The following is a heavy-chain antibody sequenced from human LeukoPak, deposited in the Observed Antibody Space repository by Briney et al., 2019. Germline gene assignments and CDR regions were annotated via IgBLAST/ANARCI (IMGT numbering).Heavy chain of an antibody. CDR2: IYWNDDK. Sequence: SGPTLVKPTQTLTLTCTFSGFSLGTSGVGVGWIRQPPGKALEWLALIYWNDDKRYSPSLKSRLTITKDTSKNQVVLTMTNMDPVDTATYYCAHSFYDFWSGYYFDYWGQGTLVTVSS. CDR1: GFSLGTSGVG. V-gene: IGHV2-5*01. D-gene: IGHD3-3*01. CDR3: AHSFYDFWSGYYFDY. J-gene: IGHJ4*02.